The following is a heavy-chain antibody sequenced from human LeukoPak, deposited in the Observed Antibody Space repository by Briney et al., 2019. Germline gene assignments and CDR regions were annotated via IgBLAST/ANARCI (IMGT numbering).Heavy chain of an antibody. CDR2: IIPIFGTA. J-gene: IGHJ4*02. CDR1: GGTFSSYA. Sequence: SVKVSCKASGGTFSSYAISWVRQAPGQGLEWMGGIIPIFGTANYAQKFQGRVTITADKSTSTAYMELSSLRSEDTAVYYCARASSPMAMVRGVPFDYWGQGTLVTVSS. V-gene: IGHV1-69*06. D-gene: IGHD3-10*01. CDR3: ARASSPMAMVRGVPFDY.